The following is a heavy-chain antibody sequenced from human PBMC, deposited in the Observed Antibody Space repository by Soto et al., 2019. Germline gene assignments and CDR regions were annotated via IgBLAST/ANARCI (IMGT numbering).Heavy chain of an antibody. V-gene: IGHV3-30*03. CDR1: GFTFSTYG. J-gene: IGHJ4*02. CDR2: ISYDGRNK. Sequence: SGGSLRLSCVASGFTFSTYGMHWVRQAPGKGLEWVAVISYDGRNKYYADSVKGRFTISRDNSKNTLYLQMNSLRAEDTAVYYCEAPSVAGTRYYFDYWGQGTLVTVSS. CDR3: EAPSVAGTRYYFDY. D-gene: IGHD6-19*01.